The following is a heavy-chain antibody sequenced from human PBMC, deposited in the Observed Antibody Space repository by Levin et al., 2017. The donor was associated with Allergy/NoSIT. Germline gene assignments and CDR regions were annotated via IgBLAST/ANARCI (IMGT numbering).Heavy chain of an antibody. V-gene: IGHV4-39*07. D-gene: IGHD3-10*01. Sequence: ESLKISCAVSGGSITNHSYFWGWIRQPPGKGPEWVGSISYRGTTYINPSLKSRVTISVDTSKNQFSLKVNSVTAADTALYYCARVENYYGSGTFEYFLHWGQGTLVTVSS. CDR2: ISYRGTT. CDR3: ARVENYYGSGTFEYFLH. J-gene: IGHJ1*01. CDR1: GGSITNHSYF.